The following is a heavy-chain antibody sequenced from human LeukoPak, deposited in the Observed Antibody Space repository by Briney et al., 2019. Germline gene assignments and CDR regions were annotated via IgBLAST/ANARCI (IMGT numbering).Heavy chain of an antibody. CDR2: IYTSGST. Sequence: PSETLSLTCTVSGGSISSYYWSWIRQPAGKGLEWIGRIYTSGSTNYNPSLKSRVTISVDTSKNQFSLKLSSVTAADTAVYYCAREYGYCGGDCYSYGVDYWGQGTLVTVSS. CDR3: AREYGYCGGDCYSYGVDY. V-gene: IGHV4-4*07. CDR1: GGSISSYY. D-gene: IGHD2-21*02. J-gene: IGHJ4*02.